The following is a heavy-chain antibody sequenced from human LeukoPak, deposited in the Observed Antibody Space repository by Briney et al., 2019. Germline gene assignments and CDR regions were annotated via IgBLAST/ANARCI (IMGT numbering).Heavy chain of an antibody. CDR3: ATASFRETSINYMDV. D-gene: IGHD6-6*01. Sequence: GASVKVSCKASGYTFTNYYIHWVRQAPGQGLEWMGWISAYNGNTNYAQKLQGRVTMTTDTSTSTAYMELRSLRSDDTAVYYCATASFRETSINYMDVWGKGTTVTVSS. CDR1: GYTFTNYY. CDR2: ISAYNGNT. J-gene: IGHJ6*03. V-gene: IGHV1-18*01.